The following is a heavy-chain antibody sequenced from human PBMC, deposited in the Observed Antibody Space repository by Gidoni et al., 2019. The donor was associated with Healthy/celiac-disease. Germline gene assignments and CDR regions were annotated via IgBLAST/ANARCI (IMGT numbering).Heavy chain of an antibody. CDR3: ARGLQVVYAHYYVWFDP. V-gene: IGHV4-34*01. J-gene: IGHJ5*02. Sequence: QVQLQQWGAGLLKPSATLSLTCAVYGGSFSGYYWSWIRQSPGKGLEWIGEINHSGSTNYNPSLKSRVTISVDTSKKQFSLKLTSVTAADTAVYYCARGLQVVYAHYYVWFDPWGQGTLVTVSS. CDR1: GGSFSGYY. CDR2: INHSGST. D-gene: IGHD2-8*02.